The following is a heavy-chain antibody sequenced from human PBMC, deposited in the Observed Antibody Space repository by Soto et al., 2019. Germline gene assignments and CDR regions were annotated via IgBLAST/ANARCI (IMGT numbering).Heavy chain of an antibody. CDR2: ISSNGGST. CDR3: ARVANIKVGGIKNYYFDS. Sequence: PGGSLRLSCSASGFTFSSYAMHWVRQAPGKGLEYVSAISSNGGSTYYADSVKGRFTISRDNAKNSMFLQMDSLTVEDTAVYYCARVANIKVGGIKNYYFDSWGQGIPVTVSS. J-gene: IGHJ4*02. V-gene: IGHV3-64*04. D-gene: IGHD3-10*01. CDR1: GFTFSSYA.